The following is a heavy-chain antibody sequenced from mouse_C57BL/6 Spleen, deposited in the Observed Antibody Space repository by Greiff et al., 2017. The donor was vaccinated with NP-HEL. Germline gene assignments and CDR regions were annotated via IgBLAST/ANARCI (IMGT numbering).Heavy chain of an antibody. D-gene: IGHD1-1*01. CDR2: IDPSDSYT. CDR1: GYTFTSYW. V-gene: IGHV1-69*01. CDR3: ARHGGSSSDY. J-gene: IGHJ2*01. Sequence: QVQLQQPGAELVMPGASVKLFCKASGYTFTSYWMHWVKQRPGQGLEWIGEIDPSDSYTNYNQKFKGKSTLTVDKSSSTAYMQLSSLTSEDSAVYYCARHGGSSSDYWGQGTTLTVSS.